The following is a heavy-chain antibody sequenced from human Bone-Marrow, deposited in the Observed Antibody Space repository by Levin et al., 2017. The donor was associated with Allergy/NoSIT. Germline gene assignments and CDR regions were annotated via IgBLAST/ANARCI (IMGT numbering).Heavy chain of an antibody. CDR3: ARSADFFESGGYYSPKSYYGMDV. J-gene: IGHJ6*02. CDR1: GFSFSDYS. CDR2: ISDNWTYK. V-gene: IGHV3-21*01. Sequence: GESLKISCEASGFSFSDYSVTWVRQAPGKGLECVSSISDNWTYKYYADSVKGRFTISRDNAKNSLYLQMNSLRAEDTAVYYCARSADFFESGGYYSPKSYYGMDVWGQGTTVTVSS. D-gene: IGHD3-22*01.